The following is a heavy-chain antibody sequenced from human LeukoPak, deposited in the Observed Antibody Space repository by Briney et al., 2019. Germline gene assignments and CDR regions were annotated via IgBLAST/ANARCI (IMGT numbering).Heavy chain of an antibody. CDR3: AKRVFVATIWSAFDI. D-gene: IGHD5-24*01. Sequence: PGGSLRLSCEASGFSFNNYVMSWVRQAPGKGLEWVSGISGTGGGIYYADSVKGRFTISRDNSKNTLFLQMNSLRAEDTAVYYCAKRVFVATIWSAFDIWGLGTRVTVSS. V-gene: IGHV3-23*01. J-gene: IGHJ3*02. CDR1: GFSFNNYV. CDR2: ISGTGGGI.